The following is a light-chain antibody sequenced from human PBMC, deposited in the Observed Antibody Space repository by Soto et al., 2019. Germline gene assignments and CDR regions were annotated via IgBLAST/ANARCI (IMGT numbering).Light chain of an antibody. Sequence: IVMTQSPATLSVSPGERATLSCRASQNIYSNVAWYQQRPGQAPRLHIYRASTRAPGIPARFSGSGSGTEFTLTISSLQSEDFTVYSCLQYHNLWAFGQGTKVDIK. CDR2: RAS. CDR1: QNIYSN. CDR3: LQYHNLWA. J-gene: IGKJ1*01. V-gene: IGKV3-15*01.